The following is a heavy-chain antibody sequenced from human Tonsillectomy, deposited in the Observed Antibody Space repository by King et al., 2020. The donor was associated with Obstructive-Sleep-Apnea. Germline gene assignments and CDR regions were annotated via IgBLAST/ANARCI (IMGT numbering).Heavy chain of an antibody. CDR1: GFTFSSYS. CDR3: ARGVRDSLLAGDFAY. V-gene: IGHV3-21*01. CDR2: ISSSSSYI. D-gene: IGHD3-10*01. Sequence: DVHLVESGGGLVKPGGSLRLSCAASGFTFSSYSMNWVRQAPGKGLEWVSSISSSSSYIYYADSVKGRFTISRDNAKNSLYLQMNSLRAEDTAVYYCARGVRDSLLAGDFAYWGQGTLVTVSS. J-gene: IGHJ4*02.